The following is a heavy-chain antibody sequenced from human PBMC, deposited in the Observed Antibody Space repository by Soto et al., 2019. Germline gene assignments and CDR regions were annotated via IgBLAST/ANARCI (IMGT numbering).Heavy chain of an antibody. V-gene: IGHV1-3*01. CDR2: INAAKGNT. D-gene: IGHD4-17*01. CDR3: ARGMFTTVTTLPNI. CDR1: GYTFTSYT. Sequence: QVQLVQSGAEVKKPGASVKVSCKASGYTFTSYTLHWVRQAPGQRPEWLGWINAAKGNTKYSEKFQDRVTITRDTSATTVFLELSGLTSEHTALYFCARGMFTTVTTLPNIWGQGTLVTVSS. J-gene: IGHJ3*02.